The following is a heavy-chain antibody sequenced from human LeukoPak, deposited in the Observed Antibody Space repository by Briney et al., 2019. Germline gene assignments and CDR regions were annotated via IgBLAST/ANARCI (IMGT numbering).Heavy chain of an antibody. CDR1: GGSISGSSYY. V-gene: IGHV4-39*01. J-gene: IGHJ4*02. D-gene: IGHD2-15*01. Sequence: SETLSLTCTVSGGSISGSSYYWGWIRQPPGKGLEWIGSIYYSGSTYYNPSLKSRVTISVDTSKSQFSLKLSSVTAADTAVYYCASPVVVAAPFVLWGQGTLVTVSS. CDR2: IYYSGST. CDR3: ASPVVVAAPFVL.